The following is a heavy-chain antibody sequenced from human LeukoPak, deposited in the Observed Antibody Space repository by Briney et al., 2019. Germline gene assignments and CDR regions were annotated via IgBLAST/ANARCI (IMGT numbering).Heavy chain of an antibody. J-gene: IGHJ6*03. D-gene: IGHD2-2*01. CDR1: GYSISSGYY. CDR2: VYHSGIT. Sequence: SETLSLTCAVSGYSISSGYYWGWIRQPPGKGLEYIASVYHSGITYYNPSLKSRVTISVDTSKNQFSLKLSSVTAGDTALYYRARSVGGDYMDVWGKGTTVTVSS. CDR3: ARSVGGDYMDV. V-gene: IGHV4-38-2*01.